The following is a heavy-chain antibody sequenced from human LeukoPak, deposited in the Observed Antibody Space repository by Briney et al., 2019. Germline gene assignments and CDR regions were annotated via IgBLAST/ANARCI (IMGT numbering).Heavy chain of an antibody. CDR3: ARRPYFYDSSGYDWFDP. V-gene: IGHV5-51*01. Sequence: GESLKISCKRSGYSFTSYWIGWVRQMPGKGLEWMGIIYPGDSDTRYSPSFQGQVTISADKSISTAYLQWSSLKASDTAMYYCARRPYFYDSSGYDWFDPWGQGTLVTVSS. CDR1: GYSFTSYW. J-gene: IGHJ5*02. CDR2: IYPGDSDT. D-gene: IGHD3-22*01.